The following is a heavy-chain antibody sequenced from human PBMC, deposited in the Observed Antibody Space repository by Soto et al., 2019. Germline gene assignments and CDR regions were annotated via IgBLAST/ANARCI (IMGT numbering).Heavy chain of an antibody. Sequence: GGSLRLSCAASGFTFSSYSMNWVRQAPGKGLEWVSCIGSSSVTIFHADPVKGRFTISRDSAKNSLYLQMNSLRAEDTAMYYCARVSSSGWPYFFDYWGLGILVTVSS. V-gene: IGHV3-48*01. D-gene: IGHD6-19*01. CDR1: GFTFSSYS. J-gene: IGHJ4*02. CDR3: ARVSSSGWPYFFDY. CDR2: IGSSSVTI.